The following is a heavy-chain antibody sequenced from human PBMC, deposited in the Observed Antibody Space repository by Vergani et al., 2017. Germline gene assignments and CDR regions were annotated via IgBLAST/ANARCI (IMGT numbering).Heavy chain of an antibody. J-gene: IGHJ4*02. V-gene: IGHV3-21*01. CDR3: ARDSKWELLDD. CDR2: ISSSISYL. Sequence: EVQLVESGGGLVQPGGSLSLSCAASGFTFSSYSMNWVRQAPGKGLEWVSSISSSISYLYYADSVKGRFTISRDNAKNSLYLQMNSLRAEDTAVYYCARDSKWELLDDWGQGTLVTVSS. D-gene: IGHD1-26*01. CDR1: GFTFSSYS.